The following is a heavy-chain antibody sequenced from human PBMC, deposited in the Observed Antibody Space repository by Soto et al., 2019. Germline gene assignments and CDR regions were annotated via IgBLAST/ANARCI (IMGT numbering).Heavy chain of an antibody. CDR3: ERTALGWLDH. Sequence: SETLSLTCSVSGASISSYYWSWIRQPPGKGLEWIGYIFYSGSSGSTNYNPSLKSRVTISVDTSKNQFSLKLSSVTAADTAVYYCERTALGWLDHWGQGTLVTVSS. D-gene: IGHD2-21*02. CDR2: IFYSGSSGST. CDR1: GASISSYY. V-gene: IGHV4-59*01. J-gene: IGHJ5*02.